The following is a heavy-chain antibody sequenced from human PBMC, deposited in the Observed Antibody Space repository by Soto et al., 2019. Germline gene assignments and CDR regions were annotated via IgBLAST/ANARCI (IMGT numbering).Heavy chain of an antibody. J-gene: IGHJ4*02. D-gene: IGHD4-17*01. V-gene: IGHV1-69*08. Sequence: QVQLVQSGAEVKKPGSSVKVSCKASGGTFSSYTISWVRQAPGQGLEWMGRIIPILGIANYAQKFQGRVTITADKSTSTADMELSSLRSEDTAVYYCARDASLNDYGDYQGWCQGSLVTVS. CDR1: GGTFSSYT. CDR3: ARDASLNDYGDYQG. CDR2: IIPILGIA.